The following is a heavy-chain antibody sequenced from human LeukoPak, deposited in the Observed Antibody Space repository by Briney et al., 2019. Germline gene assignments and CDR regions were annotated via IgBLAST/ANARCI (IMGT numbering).Heavy chain of an antibody. D-gene: IGHD5-18*01. Sequence: SETLSLTCTVSDGSISSYYWSWIRQPPGKGLEWIGYIYYSGSTNYNPSLKSRVTISVDTSKNQFSLKLSSVTAADTAVYYCATLYSYYHPFVYWGQGTLVTVSS. CDR1: DGSISSYY. V-gene: IGHV4-59*01. J-gene: IGHJ4*02. CDR2: IYYSGST. CDR3: ATLYSYYHPFVY.